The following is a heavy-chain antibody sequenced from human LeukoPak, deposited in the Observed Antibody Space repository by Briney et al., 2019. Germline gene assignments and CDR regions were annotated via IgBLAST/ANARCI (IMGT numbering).Heavy chain of an antibody. CDR3: ARVPPGDTMVRGAHFDP. CDR1: GFTFSSYE. Sequence: GGSLRLSCAASGFTFSSYEMNWVRQAPGKGLEWVSYISSSGSTIYYADSVKGRFTIFRDNAKNSLYLQMNSLRAEHTAVYYCARVPPGDTMVRGAHFDPWGQGTLVTVSS. V-gene: IGHV3-48*03. CDR2: ISSSGSTI. J-gene: IGHJ5*02. D-gene: IGHD3-10*01.